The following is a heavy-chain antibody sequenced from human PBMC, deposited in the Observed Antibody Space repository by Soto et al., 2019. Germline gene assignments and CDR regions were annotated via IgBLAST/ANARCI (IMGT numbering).Heavy chain of an antibody. D-gene: IGHD5-18*01. CDR1: GFTFSSYG. Sequence: QVQLVESGGGVVQPGRSLRLSCAASGFTFSSYGMHWVRQAPGKGLEWVAVISYHGSNKDYADSVKGRFTISRDNSKNTLYLQMNSLRGEDTAVYYCAKDRQLGSSLYYFDYLGQGTLLTVSS. CDR3: AKDRQLGSSLYYFDY. CDR2: ISYHGSNK. V-gene: IGHV3-30*18. J-gene: IGHJ4*02.